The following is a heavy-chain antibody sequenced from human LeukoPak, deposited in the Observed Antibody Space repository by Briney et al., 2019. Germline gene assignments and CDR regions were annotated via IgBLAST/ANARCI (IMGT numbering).Heavy chain of an antibody. J-gene: IGHJ6*02. D-gene: IGHD3-10*01. CDR1: GYSFTSYW. V-gene: IGHV5-51*01. CDR2: IYPGDSDT. Sequence: GESLKTSCKGSGYSFTSYWIGWVRQMPGKGLEWMGIIYPGDSDTRYSPSFQGQVTISADKSISTAYLQWSSLKASDTAMYYCARLGMVRGVNYYYGMDVWGQGTTVTVSS. CDR3: ARLGMVRGVNYYYGMDV.